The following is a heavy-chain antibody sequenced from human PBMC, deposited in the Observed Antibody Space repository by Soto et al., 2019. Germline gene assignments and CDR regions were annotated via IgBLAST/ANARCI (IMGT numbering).Heavy chain of an antibody. CDR2: LYYSGTT. Sequence: PSETLSLTCTVSGDSISSRSYYWGWIRQPPGKGLEWLGSLYYSGTTFYNPSLSRRVTVSVDTSKNQFSLKLSSVTAADTAVYYCAREGNNDFWSGYHNWFDPWGQGTLVTVSS. D-gene: IGHD3-3*01. CDR1: GDSISSRSYY. CDR3: AREGNNDFWSGYHNWFDP. J-gene: IGHJ5*02. V-gene: IGHV4-39*01.